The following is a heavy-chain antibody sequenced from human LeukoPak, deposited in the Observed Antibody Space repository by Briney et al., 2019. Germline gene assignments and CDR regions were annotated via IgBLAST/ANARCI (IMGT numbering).Heavy chain of an antibody. CDR1: GGSFSGYY. J-gene: IGHJ5*02. D-gene: IGHD2-15*01. Sequence: PSETLSLTCAVYGGSFSGYYWSWIRQPPGKGLEWIGEINHSGSTNYNPSLKSRVTISVDTSKNQFSLKLSSVTAADTAVYYCARLYCSGGSCHRRGVWFDPWGQGTLVTVSS. V-gene: IGHV4-34*01. CDR2: INHSGST. CDR3: ARLYCSGGSCHRRGVWFDP.